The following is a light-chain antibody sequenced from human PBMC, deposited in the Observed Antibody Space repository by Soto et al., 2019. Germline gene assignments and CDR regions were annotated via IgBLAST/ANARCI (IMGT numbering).Light chain of an antibody. J-gene: IGKJ4*01. CDR3: QQYNDWPLT. Sequence: EQVMTQSPAALSVSPGERATLSCRASQSVNSNLAWYQQKPGQAPRLLLSGASTRATGIPARFSGSASGTEFTLTISSLQSEDSAVYYCQQYNDWPLTFGGGTKVEVK. CDR2: GAS. V-gene: IGKV3-15*01. CDR1: QSVNSN.